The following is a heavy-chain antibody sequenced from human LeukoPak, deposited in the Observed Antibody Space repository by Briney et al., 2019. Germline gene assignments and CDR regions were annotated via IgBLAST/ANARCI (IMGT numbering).Heavy chain of an antibody. V-gene: IGHV4-4*02. CDR1: GGSISRGNW. Sequence: GTLSLTCAVSGGSISRGNWWSGVRQPPGKGAEWIGEIYHSGNTNYNPSLKSRVTISVDKSKNQFSLKLSSVTAADTAVYYCAKKAAASAADYWGQGTLVTVSS. CDR3: AKKAAASAADY. J-gene: IGHJ4*02. CDR2: IYHSGNT. D-gene: IGHD6-13*01.